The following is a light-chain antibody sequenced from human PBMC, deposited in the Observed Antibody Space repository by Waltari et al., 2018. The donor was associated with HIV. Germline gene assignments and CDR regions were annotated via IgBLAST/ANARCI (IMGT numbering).Light chain of an antibody. CDR3: QSYDSSLSDSVV. J-gene: IGLJ2*01. CDR1: SSNIGAGYD. Sequence: QSVLTQPPSVSGAPGQRVTIPCTGSSSNIGAGYDVHWYQQLPGTAPKLLIYTNSNRPSGVPDRFSGSKSGTSASLAITGLQADDEAHYYCQSYDSSLSDSVVFGGGTTLTVL. CDR2: TNS. V-gene: IGLV1-40*01.